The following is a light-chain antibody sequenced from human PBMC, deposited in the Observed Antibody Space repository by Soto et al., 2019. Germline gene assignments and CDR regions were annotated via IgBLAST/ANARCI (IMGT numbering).Light chain of an antibody. CDR2: SAS. CDR1: QSVRGSY. Sequence: EIVLTQSPGTLSLSPGETATLSCRASQSVRGSYLAWYQQKPGQAPRLVIYSASSRATGIPDRFRGSGSGTDFTLTISRLEPEDFAVYYCQQYGGSPRTFGQGTKVEIK. J-gene: IGKJ1*01. V-gene: IGKV3-20*01. CDR3: QQYGGSPRT.